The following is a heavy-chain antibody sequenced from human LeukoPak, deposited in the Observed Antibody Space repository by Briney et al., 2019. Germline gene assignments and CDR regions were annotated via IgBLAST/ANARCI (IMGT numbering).Heavy chain of an antibody. CDR3: ANTAGETLPSSGWYYFDY. CDR2: ISGSGGST. V-gene: IGHV3-23*01. Sequence: GGSLRLSCAASGFTFSSYAMSWVRQAPGKGLEWVSAISGSGGSTYYADSVKGRFTISRDNSKNTLYLQMNSLRAEDTAVYYCANTAGETLPSSGWYYFDYWGQGTLVTVSS. CDR1: GFTFSSYA. D-gene: IGHD6-19*01. J-gene: IGHJ4*02.